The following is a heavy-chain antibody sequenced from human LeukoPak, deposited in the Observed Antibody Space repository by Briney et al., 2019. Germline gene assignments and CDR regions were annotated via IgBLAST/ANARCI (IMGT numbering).Heavy chain of an antibody. J-gene: IGHJ6*03. D-gene: IGHD1-14*01. Sequence: AGGSLRLSCAASGFSLSNYGMRWVRQAPGKGLEWVAALLYDGNTKHYADSVKGRFTISRDISKNTFYLQMNSLTAEDTAVYYCARDHRPEIQYYYMDVWGKGTTVAVSS. CDR3: ARDHRPEIQYYYMDV. V-gene: IGHV3-33*01. CDR2: LLYDGNTK. CDR1: GFSLSNYG.